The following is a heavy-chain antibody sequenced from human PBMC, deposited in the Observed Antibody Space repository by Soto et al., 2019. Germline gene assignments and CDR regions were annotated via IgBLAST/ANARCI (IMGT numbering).Heavy chain of an antibody. CDR2: IIPIFGTA. D-gene: IGHD6-13*01. CDR3: ARGNPRYSRVATGWFDP. J-gene: IGHJ5*02. V-gene: IGHV1-69*01. CDR1: GGTFSSYA. Sequence: QVQLVQSGAEVNKPGSSVKVSCKASGGTFSSYAISWVRQAPGQGLEWMGGIIPIFGTANYAQKFQGRVTITADESTSTAYMELSSLRSEDTAVYYCARGNPRYSRVATGWFDPWRQGTLVTVSS.